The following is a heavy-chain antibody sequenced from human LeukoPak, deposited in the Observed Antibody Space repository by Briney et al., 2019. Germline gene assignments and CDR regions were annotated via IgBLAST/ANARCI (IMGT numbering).Heavy chain of an antibody. CDR2: IKKDGSEK. Sequence: GGSLRLSCAASGFTFSSYGMSWVRQAPGKGLEWVANIKKDGSEKYYVDSVKGRFTISRDNAKTSLFLQMNSLRAEDTAVYYCARDFCGGDCYFVNYYYYYMDVWGKGTTVTVSS. V-gene: IGHV3-7*01. CDR3: ARDFCGGDCYFVNYYYYYMDV. CDR1: GFTFSSYG. J-gene: IGHJ6*03. D-gene: IGHD2-21*02.